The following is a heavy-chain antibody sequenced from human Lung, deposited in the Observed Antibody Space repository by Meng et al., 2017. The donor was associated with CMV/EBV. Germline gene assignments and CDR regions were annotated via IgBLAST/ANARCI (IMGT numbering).Heavy chain of an antibody. V-gene: IGHV1-2*02. CDR1: GYTFTDHY. Sequence: ASVPVTCQASGYTFTDHYMHWVRQAPGQGLEWMGWINPNSGGTNYAQKFQGRVTMTRDTSISTAYMELSRLRSDDTAVYYCAGGPRSSTSLGYWGQGTLVTVSS. CDR3: AGGPRSSTSLGY. CDR2: INPNSGGT. J-gene: IGHJ4*02. D-gene: IGHD2-2*01.